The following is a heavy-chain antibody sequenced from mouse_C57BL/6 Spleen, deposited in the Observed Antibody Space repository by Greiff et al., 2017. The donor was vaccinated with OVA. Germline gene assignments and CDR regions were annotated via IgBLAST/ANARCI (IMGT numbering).Heavy chain of an antibody. Sequence: QVQLQQPGAELVKPGASVKLSCKASGYTFTSYWMHWVKQRPGQGLEWIGMIHPNSGSTNYNEKFKSKATLTVDKSSSTAYMQLRSLTSEDSAVYYCARHDYDPYAMDYWGQGTSVTVAS. D-gene: IGHD2-4*01. CDR2: IHPNSGST. V-gene: IGHV1-64*01. CDR1: GYTFTSYW. CDR3: ARHDYDPYAMDY. J-gene: IGHJ4*01.